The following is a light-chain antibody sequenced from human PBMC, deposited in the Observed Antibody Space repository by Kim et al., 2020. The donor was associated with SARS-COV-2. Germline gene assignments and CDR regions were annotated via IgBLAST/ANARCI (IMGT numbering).Light chain of an antibody. CDR3: SSCTISSTYV. CDR2: DVS. Sequence: GQSITSSCTGTSSAVGGYNYCSWYQQHPGKAPKLMIYDVSKRPSGVSNRFSGSKSGNTASLTISGLQAEDEADYYCSSCTISSTYVFGTGTKVTVL. V-gene: IGLV2-14*04. CDR1: SSAVGGYNY. J-gene: IGLJ1*01.